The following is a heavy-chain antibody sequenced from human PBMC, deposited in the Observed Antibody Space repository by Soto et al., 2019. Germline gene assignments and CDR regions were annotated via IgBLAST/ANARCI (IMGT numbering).Heavy chain of an antibody. D-gene: IGHD1-20*01. Sequence: QVQLQESGPGLVKPSGTLSLTCVVSGASISDSHWWTWVRQPPGKGLEWIGEMFHSGSTNYNPTLKSRVTISLDKSRDQFSLNLTSVTAADSAVYYCAKNNAYAIDAWGHGTTVTVSS. J-gene: IGHJ6*02. CDR3: AKNNAYAIDA. CDR2: MFHSGST. CDR1: GASISDSHW. V-gene: IGHV4-4*02.